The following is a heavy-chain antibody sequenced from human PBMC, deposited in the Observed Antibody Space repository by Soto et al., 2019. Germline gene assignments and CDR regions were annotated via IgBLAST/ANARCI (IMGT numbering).Heavy chain of an antibody. CDR3: VPVVPAARNWFDP. Sequence: PGGSLRLSCSASGFTFSSYAMHWVRQAPGKGLEYVSAISSNGGSTYYADSVKGRFTISRDNSKNTLYLQMSSLRAEDTAVYYCVPVVPAARNWFDPWGQGTLVTVSS. D-gene: IGHD2-2*01. V-gene: IGHV3-64D*08. CDR2: ISSNGGST. CDR1: GFTFSSYA. J-gene: IGHJ5*02.